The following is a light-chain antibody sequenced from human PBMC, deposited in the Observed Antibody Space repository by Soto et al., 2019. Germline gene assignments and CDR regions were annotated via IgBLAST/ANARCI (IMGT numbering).Light chain of an antibody. J-gene: IGKJ4*01. CDR1: QDISNY. Sequence: DIQMTQSPSSLSASVGDRVTITCQASQDISNYLNWYQQKPGKAHKLLIYDASNLETGVPSRFSGRGSGKDFTFTISRLQPEDIATYYCQQYDNLPALTFGGGTKVEIK. CDR2: DAS. V-gene: IGKV1-33*01. CDR3: QQYDNLPALT.